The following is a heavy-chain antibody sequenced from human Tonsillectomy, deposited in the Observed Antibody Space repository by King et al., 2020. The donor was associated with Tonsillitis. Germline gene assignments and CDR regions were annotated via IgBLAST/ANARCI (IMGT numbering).Heavy chain of an antibody. J-gene: IGHJ4*02. CDR2: INHSGST. Sequence: VQLQQWGAGLLKPSETLSLTCAVYGASFSGYYWSWIRQPPGKGLDWIGEINHSGSTNYNPSPKSRVTISVDTSKNQFSLKLSSVTAADTAVYYCARGLYTSPPDYWGQGTLVTVSS. D-gene: IGHD2-2*01. CDR3: ARGLYTSPPDY. V-gene: IGHV4-34*01. CDR1: GASFSGYY.